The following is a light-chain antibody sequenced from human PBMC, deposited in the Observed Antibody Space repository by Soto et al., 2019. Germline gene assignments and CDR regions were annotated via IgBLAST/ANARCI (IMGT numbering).Light chain of an antibody. CDR2: AAS. CDR3: LQDYHFPRT. CDR1: QDIRND. J-gene: IGKJ1*01. V-gene: IGKV1-6*01. Sequence: AIQMTQSPSSLPASVGDRVTITCRANQDIRNDLTWYQQKTGKAPKLLIYAASSLQSGVPSRFSGSGSGTDFTLTISSLQPEDFATYYCLQDYHFPRTFGQGTKVEIK.